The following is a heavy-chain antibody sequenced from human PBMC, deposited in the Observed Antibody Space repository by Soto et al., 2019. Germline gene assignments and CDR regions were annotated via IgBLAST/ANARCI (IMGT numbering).Heavy chain of an antibody. V-gene: IGHV1-2*02. CDR3: ATLGELSFDH. CDR2: INPNSGGT. J-gene: IGHJ4*02. Sequence: GASVKVSCKASGYTFTGYFIHWVRQAPGQGLEWMGWINPNSGGTNYAQNFQGRVTMTRDTSISTAYMELSRLRSDDTAVYYCATLGELSFDHRGQGTLVTVSS. D-gene: IGHD3-16*02. CDR1: GYTFTGYF.